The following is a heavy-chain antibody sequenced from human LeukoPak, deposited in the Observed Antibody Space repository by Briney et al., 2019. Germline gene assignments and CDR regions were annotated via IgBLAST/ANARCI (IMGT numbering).Heavy chain of an antibody. V-gene: IGHV3-48*04. J-gene: IGHJ4*02. CDR3: ARDHNYAFDN. CDR2: VGISSGNT. D-gene: IGHD1-1*01. CDR1: GFTFSDYS. Sequence: GGSLRLSCAASGFTFSDYSLNWVRQAPGKGLEGISYVGISSGNTKYADSVKGRFTISGDSARNSLYLQMSSLRVEDTAVYYCARDHNYAFDNWGQGTLVTVSS.